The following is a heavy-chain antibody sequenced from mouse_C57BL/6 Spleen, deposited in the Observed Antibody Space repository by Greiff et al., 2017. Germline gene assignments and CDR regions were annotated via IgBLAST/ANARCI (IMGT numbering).Heavy chain of an antibody. CDR1: GYSFTDYN. V-gene: IGHV1-39*01. CDR2: INPNYGTT. D-gene: IGHD2-1*01. J-gene: IGHJ4*01. Sequence: EVKLKQSGPELVKPGASVKISCKASGYSFTDYNMNWVKQSNGKRLEWIGVINPNYGTTSYNQKFKGKATLTVDQSSSTAYMQLNSLTSEDSAVYYCARPDGNYLGYAMDYWGQGTSVTVSS. CDR3: ARPDGNYLGYAMDY.